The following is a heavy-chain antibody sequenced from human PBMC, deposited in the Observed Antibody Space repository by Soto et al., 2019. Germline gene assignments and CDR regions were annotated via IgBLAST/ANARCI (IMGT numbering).Heavy chain of an antibody. J-gene: IGHJ6*02. V-gene: IGHV4-34*01. CDR3: ARGGYCSSTSCYFDYGMDV. CDR2: INHSGST. D-gene: IGHD2-2*01. CDR1: GLSFSGYY. Sequence: SETLSLTCAVYGLSFSGYYWSWIRQPPGKGLEWIGEINHSGSTNYNPSLKSRVTISVDTSKNQFSLKLSSVTAADTAVYYCARGGYCSSTSCYFDYGMDVWGQGTTVTVSS.